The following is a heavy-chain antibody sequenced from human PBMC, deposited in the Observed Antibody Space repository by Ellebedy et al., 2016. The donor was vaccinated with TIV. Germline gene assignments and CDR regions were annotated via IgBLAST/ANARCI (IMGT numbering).Heavy chain of an antibody. Sequence: GGSLRLSXVASGFTFRSHGIYWVRQAPRKALARVSVLSSDGSNKYYADSVKGRFTISRDNSKNTLYLQMNSLRTDDMAVYYCARGGSSGSSDYWGQGTLVTVSS. D-gene: IGHD3-10*01. CDR2: LSSDGSNK. CDR3: ARGGSSGSSDY. V-gene: IGHV3-30*03. CDR1: GFTFRSHG. J-gene: IGHJ4*02.